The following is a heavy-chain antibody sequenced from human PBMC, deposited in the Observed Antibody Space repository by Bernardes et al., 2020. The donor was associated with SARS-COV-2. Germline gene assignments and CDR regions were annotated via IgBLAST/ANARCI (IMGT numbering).Heavy chain of an antibody. D-gene: IGHD4-17*01. CDR2: INPKSGDT. CDR3: ARLWDNGGFIAEYFQY. Sequence: ASVKVFCKASGYSFTGNYIHWVRQAPGQGLEWMGWINPKSGDTDYAQKFQGRVAMTRDTSSSTAYMELSRLRSDDTALYYCARLWDNGGFIAEYFQYWGQGTLVTVSS. CDR1: GYSFTGNY. V-gene: IGHV1-2*02. J-gene: IGHJ1*01.